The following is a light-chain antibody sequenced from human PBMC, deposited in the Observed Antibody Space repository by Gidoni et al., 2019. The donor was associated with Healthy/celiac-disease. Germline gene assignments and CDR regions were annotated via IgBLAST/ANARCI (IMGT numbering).Light chain of an antibody. Sequence: EIVLTQSPATLSLSPGERATLSCSASQSVSSYLAWYQQKPGQAPRLLIYDASNRATGIPARFSGSGSGTGFTLTISSLEPEDFAVYYCQQRSNWLTFGGGTKVEIK. CDR2: DAS. CDR3: QQRSNWLT. CDR1: QSVSSY. V-gene: IGKV3-11*01. J-gene: IGKJ4*01.